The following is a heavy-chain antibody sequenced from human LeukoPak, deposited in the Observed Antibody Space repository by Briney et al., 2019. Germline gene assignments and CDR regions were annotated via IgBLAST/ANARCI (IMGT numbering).Heavy chain of an antibody. Sequence: ASVKVSCKASGYTLTRYYMHWGRQAPGQGLEWMGWINPNSGGTNYAQKFQGRVTMTRDTSISTAYMELSRLRSDDTAVYYCARDEYSKKWPYGMDVWGQGTTVTVSS. J-gene: IGHJ6*02. CDR1: GYTLTRYY. D-gene: IGHD5-12*01. V-gene: IGHV1-2*02. CDR3: ARDEYSKKWPYGMDV. CDR2: INPNSGGT.